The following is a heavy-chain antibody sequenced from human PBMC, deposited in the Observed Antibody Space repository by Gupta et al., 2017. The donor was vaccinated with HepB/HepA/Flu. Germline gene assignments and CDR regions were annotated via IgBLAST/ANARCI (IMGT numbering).Heavy chain of an antibody. Sequence: VQLVQSGAEVKKHGASVKVSCKASGYTFSSYGISWVRQAPGHGLELMGWISAYNGNTNDAQKLQGRVTMTTDTSTSTAYMELRSLRSDDTAVYYCARDLYSSGWYDWYFDLWGRGTLVTVSS. V-gene: IGHV1-18*01. CDR1: GYTFSSYG. CDR3: ARDLYSSGWYDWYFDL. D-gene: IGHD6-19*01. CDR2: ISAYNGNT. J-gene: IGHJ2*01.